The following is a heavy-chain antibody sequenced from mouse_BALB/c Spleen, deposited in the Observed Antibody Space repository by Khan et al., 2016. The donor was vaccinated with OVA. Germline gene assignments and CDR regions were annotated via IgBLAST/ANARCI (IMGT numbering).Heavy chain of an antibody. D-gene: IGHD2-14*01. J-gene: IGHJ4*01. CDR3: ARVGYNGTMDY. V-gene: IGHV9-3-1*01. CDR2: INTYTGEP. CDR1: GYTFTNYG. Sequence: QVQLQQSGPELKKPGETVKISCKASGYTFTNYGMNWVKQAPGKGLKWMGWINTYTGEPTYADDFKGRFAFSLETSASTAYLQINNLKNEDTATYVCARVGYNGTMDYWGQGTSVTVSS.